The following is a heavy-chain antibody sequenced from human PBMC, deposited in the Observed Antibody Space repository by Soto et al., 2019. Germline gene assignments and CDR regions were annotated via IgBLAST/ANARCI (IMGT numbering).Heavy chain of an antibody. CDR3: ARDRNAAGSDY. J-gene: IGHJ4*02. D-gene: IGHD1-1*01. CDR1: GFTFSDFY. V-gene: IGHV3-11*01. Sequence: QVQLVESGGGLVKPGGSLRLSCAASGFTFSDFYMSWIRQAPGKGLEWISYISGGSTSIFYADSVKGRFTVSRDNAKNSVYLQSDSLRAKDTAVYYCARDRNAAGSDYWGQGTLVTVSS. CDR2: ISGGSTSI.